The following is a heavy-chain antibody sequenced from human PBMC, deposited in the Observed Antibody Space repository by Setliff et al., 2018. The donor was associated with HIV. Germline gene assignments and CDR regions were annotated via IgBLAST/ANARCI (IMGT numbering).Heavy chain of an antibody. CDR3: AGGRYLRDIRDYGFDF. V-gene: IGHV4-31*03. D-gene: IGHD4-17*01. CDR2: MYHSGST. Sequence: SETLSLTCSVSGVSITIDCYYWSWIRHYPGQGREWIGYMYHSGSTYYNASLASRLIMSLNTSKNQFSLKLNSMTAADTAMYYCAGGRYLRDIRDYGFDFWGQGMLVTVSS. CDR1: GVSITIDCYY. J-gene: IGHJ4*02.